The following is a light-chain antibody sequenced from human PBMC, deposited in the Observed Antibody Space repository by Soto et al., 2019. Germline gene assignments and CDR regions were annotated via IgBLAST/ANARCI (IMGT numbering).Light chain of an antibody. V-gene: IGLV2-11*01. J-gene: IGLJ2*01. Sequence: QSALTQPRSVSGSPGQSVTISCTGTSSDVGRYDYVSWYQHHPGKAPKLLIYDVNKWPSGVPDRFSGSKSGNTASLSISGLQAEDEADYYCCSKAGTSTAVFGGGTKVHRP. CDR3: CSKAGTSTAV. CDR1: SSDVGRYDY. CDR2: DVN.